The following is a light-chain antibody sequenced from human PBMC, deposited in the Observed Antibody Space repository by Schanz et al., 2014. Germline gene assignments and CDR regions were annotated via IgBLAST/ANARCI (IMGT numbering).Light chain of an antibody. J-gene: IGLJ3*02. CDR1: SRDVGAYNY. V-gene: IGLV2-14*01. CDR3: SSYTSSSTLGV. Sequence: QSALTQPASVSGSPGQSITISCTGTSRDVGAYNYVSWYQQHPGKAPKLMIYEVTRRPSGVPDRFSGSKSGNTASLTISGLQAEDEADYYCSSYTSSSTLGVFGGGTQLTVL. CDR2: EVT.